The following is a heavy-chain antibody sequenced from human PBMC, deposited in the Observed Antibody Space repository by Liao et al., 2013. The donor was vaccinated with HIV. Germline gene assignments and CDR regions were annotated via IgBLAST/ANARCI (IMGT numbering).Heavy chain of an antibody. Sequence: QVQLQESGPGLVKPSETLSLTCNISGASTSGYYWSWVRQPPGKGLEWIGYISHRGNTNYNPSLKSRVTISLDTSKNHFSLRLTSVTAADTAVYYCVRLRGSYYEGLDAFDIWGQGTMVTVSS. D-gene: IGHD1-26*01. J-gene: IGHJ3*02. CDR3: VRLRGSYYEGLDAFDI. CDR2: ISHRGNT. CDR1: GASTSGYY. V-gene: IGHV4-59*01.